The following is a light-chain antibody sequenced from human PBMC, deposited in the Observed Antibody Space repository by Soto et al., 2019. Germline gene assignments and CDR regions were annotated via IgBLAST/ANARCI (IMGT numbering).Light chain of an antibody. CDR2: EVS. J-gene: IGLJ2*01. V-gene: IGLV2-14*01. CDR3: SSYTSINTHVV. CDR1: SSDVGGYNY. Sequence: QSALTQPASVSGSPGQSITISCTGTSSDVGGYNYVSWYQQHTGKAPKRMIYEVSNRPSGVSNRFSGAKSGNTASLSISGLQAEDEADYYCSSYTSINTHVVFGGGTKLTVL.